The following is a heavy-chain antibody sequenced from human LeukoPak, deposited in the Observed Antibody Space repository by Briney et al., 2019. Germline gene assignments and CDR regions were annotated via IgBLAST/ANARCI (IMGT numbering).Heavy chain of an antibody. CDR3: AKDRSIGTYYTFDH. D-gene: IGHD1-26*01. CDR1: GFTFSDYA. V-gene: IGHV3-23*01. CDR2: ISGSGVMT. Sequence: GGSLRLSCAASGFTFSDYAMTWVRQAPGKGLEWVATISGSGVMTYYADSVKGRFTVSGDASKNTIYLQMHSLTAADTAVYYCAKDRSIGTYYTFDHWGQGTLVTVSS. J-gene: IGHJ4*02.